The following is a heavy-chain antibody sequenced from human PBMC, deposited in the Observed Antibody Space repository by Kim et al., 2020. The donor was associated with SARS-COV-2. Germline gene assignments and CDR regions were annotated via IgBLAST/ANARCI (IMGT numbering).Heavy chain of an antibody. CDR2: IYYSGST. CDR3: ASLTGDLYAFDI. Sequence: SETLSLTCTVSGGSISSYYWSWIRQPPGKGLEWIGYIYYSGSTNYNPSLKSRVTISVDTSKNQFSLKLSSVTAADTAVYYCASLTGDLYAFDIWGQGTMVTVSS. CDR1: GGSISSYY. D-gene: IGHD7-27*01. V-gene: IGHV4-59*13. J-gene: IGHJ3*02.